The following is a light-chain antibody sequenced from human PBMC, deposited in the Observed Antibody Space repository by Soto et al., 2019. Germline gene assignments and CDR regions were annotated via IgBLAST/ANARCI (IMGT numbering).Light chain of an antibody. Sequence: DIVMTQSPGSLAVSLGERATINCKSSQSVLYSSNNKKYLAWYQHKPGQPPKLLIYWASSRESGVPDRFSGSGSGTDFTLTISSLQAEDVAVYYCQQYYSLPLTFGGGTKVEIK. J-gene: IGKJ4*01. CDR1: QSVLYSSNNKKY. V-gene: IGKV4-1*01. CDR3: QQYYSLPLT. CDR2: WAS.